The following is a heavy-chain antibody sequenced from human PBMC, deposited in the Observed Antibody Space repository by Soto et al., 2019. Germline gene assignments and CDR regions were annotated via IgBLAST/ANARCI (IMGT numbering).Heavy chain of an antibody. CDR3: AGGSSRSWFDP. Sequence: QVKLQESGPGLVKPSQTLSLTCTVSNGSISSSGYYWSWIRQHPGQGLEWIGYIYYSGNTYYNPSLKSRVTISVDTSKNQFSLKLGSVTAADTAMYYCAGGSSRSWFDPWGQGTLLTVSS. J-gene: IGHJ5*02. CDR1: NGSISSSGYY. V-gene: IGHV4-31*03. D-gene: IGHD6-6*01. CDR2: IYYSGNT.